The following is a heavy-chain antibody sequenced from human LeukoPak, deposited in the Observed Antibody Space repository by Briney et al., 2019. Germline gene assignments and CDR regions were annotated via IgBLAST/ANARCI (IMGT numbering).Heavy chain of an antibody. CDR1: GFTFSTYG. Sequence: GGSLRLSCVASGFTFSTYGMRWVRQAPGKGLEWVANIKQDGSEKYYVDSVKGRFTISRDNAKNSLYLQMNSLRAEDTAVYYCARDSLINWGPGYYYYGMDVWGEGTTGTVSS. D-gene: IGHD7-27*01. CDR3: ARDSLINWGPGYYYYGMDV. CDR2: IKQDGSEK. V-gene: IGHV3-7*01. J-gene: IGHJ6*01.